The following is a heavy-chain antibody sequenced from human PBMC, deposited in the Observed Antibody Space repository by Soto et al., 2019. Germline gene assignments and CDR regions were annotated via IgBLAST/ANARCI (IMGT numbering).Heavy chain of an antibody. CDR2: IIPIFGTA. V-gene: IGHV1-69*12. D-gene: IGHD1-1*01. J-gene: IGHJ6*02. CDR1: GGTFSRHG. Sequence: QVQLVQSGAEVKKPGSSVKVSCKASGGTFSRHGISWVRQAPGQGLEWMGGIIPIFGTANYAQKFQGRVTITADESTSTAYMELSSLRSEDTAVYYCASQTGTTGNYYYGMDVWGQGTTVTVSS. CDR3: ASQTGTTGNYYYGMDV.